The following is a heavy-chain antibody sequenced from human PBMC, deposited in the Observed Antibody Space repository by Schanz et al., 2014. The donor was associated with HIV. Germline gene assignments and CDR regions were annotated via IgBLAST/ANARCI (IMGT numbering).Heavy chain of an antibody. CDR2: ISYDGSNK. D-gene: IGHD6-13*01. J-gene: IGHJ4*02. Sequence: QVQLVESGGGVVQPRRSLRLSCAASGFTFSSYGMHWVRQAPGKGLEWVAVISYDGSNKYYVDSVKGRFTISRDNSKKTLYLQMNSLRADDTAVYYCARDPLSLAADKGPFDYWGQGTLVTVSS. CDR1: GFTFSSYG. V-gene: IGHV3-30*03. CDR3: ARDPLSLAADKGPFDY.